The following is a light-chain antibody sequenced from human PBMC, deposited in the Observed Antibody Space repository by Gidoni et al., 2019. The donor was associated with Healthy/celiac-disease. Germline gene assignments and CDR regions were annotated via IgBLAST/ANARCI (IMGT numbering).Light chain of an antibody. CDR3: QQRSNWPPLT. V-gene: IGKV3-11*01. CDR2: DAS. J-gene: IGKJ4*01. CDR1: QSVSSY. Sequence: ETVFTQSPATLSLSPGERATLSCRASQSVSSYLAWYQQKPGQAPRLLIYDASNRATGIPARFSGSGSGTDFTLTISSLEPEDFAVYYCQQRSNWPPLTFGGGTKVEIK.